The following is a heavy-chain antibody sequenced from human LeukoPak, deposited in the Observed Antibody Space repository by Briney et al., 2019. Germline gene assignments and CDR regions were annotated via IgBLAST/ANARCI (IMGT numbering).Heavy chain of an antibody. V-gene: IGHV3-30-3*02. CDR1: GFTFSSYA. CDR3: AKWGDFDVSTGYYVPDF. Sequence: GGSLRLSCAASGFTFSSYAMHWVRQAPGKGLEWVAVISYDGSNKYYADSVKGRFTISRDNSKNTLYLQMNSLRDEDTAVYYCAKWGDFDVSTGYYVPDFWGQGTLVTVSS. CDR2: ISYDGSNK. J-gene: IGHJ4*02. D-gene: IGHD3-9*01.